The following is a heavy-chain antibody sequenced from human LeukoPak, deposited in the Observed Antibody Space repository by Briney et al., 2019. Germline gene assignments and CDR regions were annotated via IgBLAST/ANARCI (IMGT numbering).Heavy chain of an antibody. CDR1: GVSIANTFYY. J-gene: IGHJ3*02. CDR2: IYTTGST. D-gene: IGHD3-22*01. CDR3: ARTPNYYDSSGRKFAYDI. Sequence: SETLSLTCTVSGVSIANTFYYWNWLRQPAGRGLEWIGRIYTTGSTNYNPSLKSRVTISLDTARNQFSLKLSSVTAADTAVYFCARTPNYYDSSGRKFAYDIWGQGTKVIVSS. V-gene: IGHV4-61*02.